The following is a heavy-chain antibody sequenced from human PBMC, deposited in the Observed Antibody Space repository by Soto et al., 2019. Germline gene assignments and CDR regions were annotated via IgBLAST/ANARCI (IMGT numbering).Heavy chain of an antibody. Sequence: SLRLSCAAYGFTFSSYAMHWVRQAPGKGLEWVAVISYDGSNKYYADSVKGRFTISRDNSKNTLYLQMNSLRAEDTAVYYCASIPPATVVTPRGYYYYYGMDVWGQGTTVTVSS. V-gene: IGHV3-30-3*01. CDR3: ASIPPATVVTPRGYYYYYGMDV. CDR2: ISYDGSNK. CDR1: GFTFSSYA. J-gene: IGHJ6*02. D-gene: IGHD4-17*01.